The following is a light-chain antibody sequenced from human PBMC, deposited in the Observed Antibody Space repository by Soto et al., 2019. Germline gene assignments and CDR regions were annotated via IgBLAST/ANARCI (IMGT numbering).Light chain of an antibody. CDR1: QSVSSSY. Sequence: EIVLTQSPGTLSLSPGERATLSCRASQSVSSSYLAWYQQKPGQAPRLLIYGASSRATGIPDRFSGSGSGTDFTHTISRLEPEDFAVYYCQQYGSSPSTFGGGTKVDIK. V-gene: IGKV3-20*01. CDR3: QQYGSSPST. CDR2: GAS. J-gene: IGKJ4*01.